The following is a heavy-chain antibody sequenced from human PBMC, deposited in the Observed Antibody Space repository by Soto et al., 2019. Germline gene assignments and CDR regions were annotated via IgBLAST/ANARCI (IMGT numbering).Heavy chain of an antibody. CDR3: ARDRRRGEYTYDYMFDY. CDR1: GFTFNTYS. J-gene: IGHJ4*02. CDR2: ISSSSTYM. V-gene: IGHV3-21*01. Sequence: GGSLRLSCAGSGFTFNTYSMSWVRQAPGKGLEWVSSISSSSTYMSYADSVKGRFTISRDNAKNPLYLQMISLRAEDTAVYYCARDRRRGEYTYDYMFDYWGQGTLVTVSS. D-gene: IGHD5-18*01.